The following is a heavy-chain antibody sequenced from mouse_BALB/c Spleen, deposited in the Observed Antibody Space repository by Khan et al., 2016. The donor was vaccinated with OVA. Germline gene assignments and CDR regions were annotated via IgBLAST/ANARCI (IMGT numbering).Heavy chain of an antibody. CDR1: GYTFTDYN. CDR3: VRSGYGSLAF. J-gene: IGHJ3*01. Sequence: VQLKESGPEVVKPGASVKISCKASGYTFTDYNMDWVKQRHGKSLEWIGYFFPNSGGSGYNQKFKTKATLTVNISSSTAYMDLHRLTSEDSAVYYGVRSGYGSLAFWGQGTLVTVSA. CDR2: FFPNSGGS. D-gene: IGHD1-2*01. V-gene: IGHV1S29*02.